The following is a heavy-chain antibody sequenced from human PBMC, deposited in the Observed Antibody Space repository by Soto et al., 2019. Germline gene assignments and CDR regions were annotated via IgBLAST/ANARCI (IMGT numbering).Heavy chain of an antibody. J-gene: IGHJ6*02. CDR2: IYTSGST. D-gene: IGHD3-10*01. CDR3: ARIYGSGDFHGGYYGMDV. V-gene: IGHV4-4*07. CDR1: GGSISSYY. Sequence: AETLSLTCTVSGGSISSYYWSWIRQPAGKGLEWIGRIYTSGSTNYNPSLKSRVTMSVDTSKNQFSLKLSSVTAADTAVYYCARIYGSGDFHGGYYGMDVWGQGTTVTVSS.